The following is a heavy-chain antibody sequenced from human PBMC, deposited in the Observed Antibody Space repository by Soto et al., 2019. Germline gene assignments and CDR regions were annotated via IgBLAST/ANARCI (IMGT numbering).Heavy chain of an antibody. Sequence: RTWIRQSAGKGLEWIGRISTSGRTTYNPSLKSRVTMSIDTSRNQFSLTLISVTAADTALYYCARLHLPALQGAFDIWGQGTMVTVSS. D-gene: IGHD2-2*01. CDR2: ISTSGRT. J-gene: IGHJ3*02. CDR3: ARLHLPALQGAFDI. V-gene: IGHV4-4*07.